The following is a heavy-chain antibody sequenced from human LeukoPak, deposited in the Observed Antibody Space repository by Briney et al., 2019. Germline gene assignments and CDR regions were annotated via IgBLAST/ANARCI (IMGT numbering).Heavy chain of an antibody. J-gene: IGHJ5*02. Sequence: WASVKVSCKASGGTFSSYAISWVRQAPGQGLEWMGGIIPIFGTANYAQKFQGRVTITADKSTSTAYMELSSLRSEDTAVYYCARSLLSYYYDSSGYYYVPVNPWGQGTLVTVSS. CDR2: IIPIFGTA. D-gene: IGHD3-22*01. CDR1: GGTFSSYA. CDR3: ARSLLSYYYDSSGYYYVPVNP. V-gene: IGHV1-69*06.